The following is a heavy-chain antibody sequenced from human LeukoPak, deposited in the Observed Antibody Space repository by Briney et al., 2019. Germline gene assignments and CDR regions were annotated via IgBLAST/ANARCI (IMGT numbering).Heavy chain of an antibody. CDR1: GGSFSGYY. V-gene: IGHV4-34*01. Sequence: SETLSLTCAVYGGSFSGYYWSWIRQPPGKGLEWIGEINHSGSTNYNPSLKSRVTISVDTSKNQFSLKLSSVTAADTAVYYCARGVDYDILTGYLSDSQYYFDYWGQGTLVTVSS. CDR2: INHSGST. CDR3: ARGVDYDILTGYLSDSQYYFDY. J-gene: IGHJ4*02. D-gene: IGHD3-9*01.